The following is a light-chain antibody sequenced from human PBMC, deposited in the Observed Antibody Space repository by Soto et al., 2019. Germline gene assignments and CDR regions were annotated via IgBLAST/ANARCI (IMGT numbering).Light chain of an antibody. J-gene: IGLJ2*01. CDR3: CSYAGSHVV. Sequence: QSALTQPASVSGSPGQSITISCTGTSSDVGSYNVVSWYQQHPGKAPKLTIYEGSKRPSGVSNRFSGSKSGNTASLTISGLQAEDEADYYCCSYAGSHVVFGGGTKLTVL. CDR2: EGS. V-gene: IGLV2-23*01. CDR1: SSDVGSYNV.